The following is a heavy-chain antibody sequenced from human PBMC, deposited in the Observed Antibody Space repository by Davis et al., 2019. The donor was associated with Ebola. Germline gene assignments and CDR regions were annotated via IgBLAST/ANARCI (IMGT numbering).Heavy chain of an antibody. CDR2: INAGNGNT. D-gene: IGHD6-13*01. V-gene: IGHV1-3*01. J-gene: IGHJ6*02. Sequence: ASVKVSCKASGGTFSSYAISWVRQAPGQGLEWMGWINAGNGNTKYSQKFQGRVTITRDTSASTAYMELSSLRSEDTAVYYCARGRYSSSWQINYYGMDVWGQGTTVTVSS. CDR3: ARGRYSSSWQINYYGMDV. CDR1: GGTFSSYA.